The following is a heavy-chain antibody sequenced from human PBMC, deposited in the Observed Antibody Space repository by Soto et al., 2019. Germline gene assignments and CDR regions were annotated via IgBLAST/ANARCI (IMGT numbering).Heavy chain of an antibody. Sequence: SVSVSCKASGFTFTSSAVQWVRQPRRQRHEWIGWIVVGSGNTNYAQKFQERVTITRYMSTSTAYMELSSLRSEGTAVYYCAAGLYYDILAGRRANSSYAMNFSGQ. CDR2: IVVGSGNT. J-gene: IGHJ4*02. D-gene: IGHD3-9*01. CDR1: GFTFTSSA. CDR3: AAGLYYDILAGRRANSSYAMNF. V-gene: IGHV1-58*01.